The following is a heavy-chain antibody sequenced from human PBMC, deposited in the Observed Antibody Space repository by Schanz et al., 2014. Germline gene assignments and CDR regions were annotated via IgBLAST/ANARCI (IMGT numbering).Heavy chain of an antibody. CDR1: GFTFSGYS. J-gene: IGHJ4*02. Sequence: EVHLVESGGGLVQPGGSLRLSCAASGFTFSGYSMNWVRQAPGRGLEWVSALSEGGGGTHYADSVRGRFTISRDNSKNTLYLQMNSLRAEDTAVYYCAKSQGSSFDSWGQGTLVTVSS. CDR2: LSEGGGGT. CDR3: AKSQGSSFDS. V-gene: IGHV3-23*04. D-gene: IGHD6-13*01.